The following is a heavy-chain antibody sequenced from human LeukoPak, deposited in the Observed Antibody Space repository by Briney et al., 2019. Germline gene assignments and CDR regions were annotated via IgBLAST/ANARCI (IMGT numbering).Heavy chain of an antibody. CDR1: GGSISNHY. D-gene: IGHD2/OR15-2a*01. V-gene: IGHV4-59*11. J-gene: IGHJ4*02. CDR3: ARENIVVDY. Sequence: PSETLSLTCTVSGGSISNHYWNWIRQPPGKGLEWIGHIYHSGRTNYNPSLKSRVTVSVDTSKNQFSLKLSSVTAADTAVYYCARENIVVDYWGQGTLVTVSS. CDR2: IYHSGRT.